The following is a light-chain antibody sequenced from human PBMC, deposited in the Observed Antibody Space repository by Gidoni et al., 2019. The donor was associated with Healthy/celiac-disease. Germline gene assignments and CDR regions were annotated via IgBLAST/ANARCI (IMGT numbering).Light chain of an antibody. CDR1: QSVLYSSNNKNY. CDR3: QQYYSTLLT. CDR2: WAS. V-gene: IGKV4-1*01. J-gene: IGKJ4*01. Sequence: DIVMTQSPDSLAVSLAERATINCKSSQSVLYSSNNKNYLAWYQQKPGQAPKLLIYWASTREGGVPDRFSGSGSGTDFTLTISSLQAEDVAVYYCQQYYSTLLTFGGGTKVEIK.